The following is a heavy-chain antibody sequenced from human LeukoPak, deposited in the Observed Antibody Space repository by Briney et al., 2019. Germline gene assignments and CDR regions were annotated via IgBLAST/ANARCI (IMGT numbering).Heavy chain of an antibody. CDR1: GFTFNNYA. J-gene: IGHJ6*02. D-gene: IGHD3-16*01. Sequence: AGGSLRLSCAASGFTFNNYAMSWVRQAPGKGLEWVSAISGSGGSTYYADSVKGRFTISRDNSKNTLYLQMNSLRAEDTAVYYCAKENWALLYYYYGMDVWGQGTTVTVSS. CDR3: AKENWALLYYYYGMDV. CDR2: ISGSGGST. V-gene: IGHV3-23*01.